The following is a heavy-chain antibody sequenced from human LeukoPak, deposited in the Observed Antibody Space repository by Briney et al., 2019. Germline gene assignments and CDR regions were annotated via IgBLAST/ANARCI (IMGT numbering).Heavy chain of an antibody. V-gene: IGHV3-30-3*01. D-gene: IGHD3-22*01. CDR3: ARAAPYYYDSSGYSAFDS. CDR1: GFIFNNYA. CDR2: ISFDGNKK. J-gene: IGHJ3*02. Sequence: GGSLRLSCAASGFIFNNYALHWVRQAPGKGLEWVAVISFDGNKKYYTDSVKGRFTISRDNSENTLYLQMNSLRPEDTAVYYCARAAPYYYDSSGYSAFDSWGQGTMVTVSA.